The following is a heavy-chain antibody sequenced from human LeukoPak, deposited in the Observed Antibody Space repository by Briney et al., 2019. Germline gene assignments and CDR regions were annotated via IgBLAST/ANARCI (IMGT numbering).Heavy chain of an antibody. J-gene: IGHJ3*02. CDR2: ISSSGSTI. V-gene: IGHV3-11*04. D-gene: IGHD2-15*01. CDR3: ARDLLDIVVVVAATQADAFDI. Sequence: GGSLRLSCAASGFTFSDYYMSWIRQAPGKGLEWVSYISSSGSTIYYADSVKGRFTISRDNAKNSLYLQMNSLRAEDTAVYYCARDLLDIVVVVAATQADAFDIWGQGTMVTVSS. CDR1: GFTFSDYY.